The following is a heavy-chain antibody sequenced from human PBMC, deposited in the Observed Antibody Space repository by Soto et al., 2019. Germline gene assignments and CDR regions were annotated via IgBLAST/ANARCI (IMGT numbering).Heavy chain of an antibody. V-gene: IGHV1-69*02. J-gene: IGHJ4*01. D-gene: IGHD2-21*02. CDR3: ASESGGDGPIVDY. CDR1: GGYYRSYT. CDR2: VIPILGVV. Sequence: QVQVVQSGAEVKKPGSSVKVSCKASGGYYRSYTITWVRQAPGQGLEWMGRVIPILGVVNYAQTFQGEVTFTADKSTSTAYMELSSLRSDDTAVYYCASESGGDGPIVDYWGQGTLVTVSS.